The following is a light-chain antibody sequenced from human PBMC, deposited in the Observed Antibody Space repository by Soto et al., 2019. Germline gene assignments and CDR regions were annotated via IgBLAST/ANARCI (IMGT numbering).Light chain of an antibody. V-gene: IGLV1-40*01. CDR1: SSNIGTGYD. CDR3: QSYDSSLSSYV. Sequence: QSVLTQPPAVSGAPGQRVTISCTGSSSNIGTGYDVHWYQQFPXTAPXXXXXXXXXXXXXVPDRFSGSKSGTSASLPITGXXXEDEXDYYCQSYDSSLSSYVFGTGTKVTVL. CDR2: XXX. J-gene: IGLJ1*01.